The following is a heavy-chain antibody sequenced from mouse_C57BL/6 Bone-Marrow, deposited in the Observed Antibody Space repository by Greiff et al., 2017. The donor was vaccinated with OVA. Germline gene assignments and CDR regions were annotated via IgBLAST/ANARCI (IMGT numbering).Heavy chain of an antibody. D-gene: IGHD1-1*01. CDR3: ARRMGGSFLFDY. J-gene: IGHJ2*01. CDR2: IYPGSGST. CDR1: GYTFTSYW. Sequence: QVQLQQPGAELVKPGASVKMSCKASGYTFTSYWITWVKQRPGQGLEWIGDIYPGSGSTNYNEKFKSKATLTVDTSSSTAYMQLSSLTSEDSAVYYCARRMGGSFLFDYWGQGTTLTVSS. V-gene: IGHV1-55*01.